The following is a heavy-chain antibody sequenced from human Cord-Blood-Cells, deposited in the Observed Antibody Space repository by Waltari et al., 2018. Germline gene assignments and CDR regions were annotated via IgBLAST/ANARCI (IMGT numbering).Heavy chain of an antibody. CDR3: ARGCSSSCFDY. J-gene: IGHJ4*02. CDR2: ISYDGSNK. V-gene: IGHV3-30-3*01. Sequence: QVQLVESGGGVVQPGRSLRLSCAASGFTFSSYAMHWVRQAPGKGLEWVAVISYDGSNKYYADSVKGRFTISRDNSKNTLYLQMNSLRAEDTAVYYCARGCSSSCFDYWGQGTLVTVSS. CDR1: GFTFSSYA. D-gene: IGHD6-6*01.